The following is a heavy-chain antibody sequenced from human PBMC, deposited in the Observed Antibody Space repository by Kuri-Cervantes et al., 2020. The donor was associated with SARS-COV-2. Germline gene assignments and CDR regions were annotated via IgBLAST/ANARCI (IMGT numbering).Heavy chain of an antibody. CDR2: IYYSGST. CDR3: AREDSSSWLYPYDY. D-gene: IGHD6-13*01. V-gene: IGHV4-39*02. J-gene: IGHJ4*02. CDR1: GGSISSSSYY. Sequence: SETLSLTCTVSGGSISSSSYYWGWIRQPPGKGLEWIGSIYYSGSTYCNPSLKSRVTISVDTSKNQFSLKLSSVTAADTAVYYCAREDSSSWLYPYDYWGQGTLVTVSS.